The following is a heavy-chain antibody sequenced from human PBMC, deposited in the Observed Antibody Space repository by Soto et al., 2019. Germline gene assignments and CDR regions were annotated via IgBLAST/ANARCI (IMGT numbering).Heavy chain of an antibody. V-gene: IGHV1-3*01. D-gene: IGHD6-19*01. CDR3: ARQRPSGWYNWFDP. CDR1: GYTFTSYA. Sequence: GAPVKVSCKASGYTFTSYAMHWVRQAPGQRLEWMGWINAGNGNTKYSQKFQGRVTITRDTSASTAYMELSSLRSEDTAVYYCARQRPSGWYNWFDPWGQGTLVTVSS. J-gene: IGHJ5*02. CDR2: INAGNGNT.